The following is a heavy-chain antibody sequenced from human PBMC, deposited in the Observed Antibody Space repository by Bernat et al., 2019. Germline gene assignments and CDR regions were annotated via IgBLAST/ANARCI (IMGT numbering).Heavy chain of an antibody. CDR1: GFTFSSYS. J-gene: IGHJ4*02. Sequence: EVQLVEYGGGLVKPGGCLRLSCAASGFTFSSYSMNWVRQAPGKGLEWVSYISSSSSTIYYADSVKGRFTISRDNAKNSLYLQMNSLRAEDTAVYYCARDMGIAAAGAFDYWGQGTLFTVSS. CDR2: ISSSSSTI. CDR3: ARDMGIAAAGAFDY. D-gene: IGHD6-13*01. V-gene: IGHV3-48*01.